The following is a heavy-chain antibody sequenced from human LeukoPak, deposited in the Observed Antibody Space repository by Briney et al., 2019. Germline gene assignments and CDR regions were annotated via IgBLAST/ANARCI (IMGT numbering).Heavy chain of an antibody. J-gene: IGHJ6*02. CDR1: GGSISSSSYY. CDR2: IYYSGST. Sequence: SETLSLTCTVSGGSISSSSYYWGWIRQPPGKGLEWIGYIYYSGSTNYNPSLKSRVTISVDTSKNQFSLKLSSVTAADTAVYYCASKRSGYPYYYGMDVWGQGTTVTVSS. V-gene: IGHV4-61*05. CDR3: ASKRSGYPYYYGMDV. D-gene: IGHD3-22*01.